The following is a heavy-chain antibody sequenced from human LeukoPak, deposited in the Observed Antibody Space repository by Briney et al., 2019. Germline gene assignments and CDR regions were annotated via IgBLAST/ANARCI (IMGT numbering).Heavy chain of an antibody. J-gene: IGHJ2*01. CDR3: ARDLSLWGEDLYWYFDL. V-gene: IGHV1-18*01. CDR2: ISAYNGNT. CDR1: GYTFTSYG. D-gene: IGHD3-10*01. Sequence: GSSVKVSCKASGYTFTSYGISWVRQAPGQGLEWMGWISAYNGNTNYAQKLQGRVTMTTDTSTSTAYMELRSLRSDDTAVYYCARDLSLWGEDLYWYFDLWGRGTLVTVSS.